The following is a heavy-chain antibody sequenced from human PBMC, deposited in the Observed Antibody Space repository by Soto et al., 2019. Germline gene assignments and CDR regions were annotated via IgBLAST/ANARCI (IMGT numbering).Heavy chain of an antibody. D-gene: IGHD3-16*02. CDR2: IYHSGST. V-gene: IGHV4-4*02. Sequence: SETLSLTCAVSGGSISSSNWWSWVRQPPGKGLEWIGEIYHSGSTNYNPSLKSRVTISVDKSKNQFSLKLSSVTAADTAVYYCARELITFGGVIVIRYAFDIWGQGTMVTVSS. CDR1: GGSISSSNW. J-gene: IGHJ3*02. CDR3: ARELITFGGVIVIRYAFDI.